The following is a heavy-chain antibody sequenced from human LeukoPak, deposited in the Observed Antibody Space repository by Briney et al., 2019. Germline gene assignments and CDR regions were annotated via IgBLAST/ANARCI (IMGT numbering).Heavy chain of an antibody. V-gene: IGHV1-2*02. CDR2: INPTSGGT. J-gene: IGHJ4*02. Sequence: ASVKVSCKASGYTFTDYYIHWVRQAPGQGLEWMGWINPTSGGTNYAQKFQDRVTMTRDTSISTAYMEVGRLRSADTAVYYCARSPHILTGENFDYWGQGTLVTVSS. D-gene: IGHD3-9*01. CDR3: ARSPHILTGENFDY. CDR1: GYTFTDYY.